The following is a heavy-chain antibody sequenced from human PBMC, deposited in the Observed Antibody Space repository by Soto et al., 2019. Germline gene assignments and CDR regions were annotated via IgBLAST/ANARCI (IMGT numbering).Heavy chain of an antibody. CDR3: VGELELYAFDI. CDR1: GGTFSSYA. D-gene: IGHD1-1*01. CDR2: IIPIFGTA. Sequence: SVKVSCKASGGTFSSYAISWVRQAPGQGLEWMGGIIPIFGTANYAQKFQGRVTITADESTSTAYMELSSLRSEDTAVYYCVGELELYAFDIWGQGTMVTVSS. V-gene: IGHV1-69*13. J-gene: IGHJ3*02.